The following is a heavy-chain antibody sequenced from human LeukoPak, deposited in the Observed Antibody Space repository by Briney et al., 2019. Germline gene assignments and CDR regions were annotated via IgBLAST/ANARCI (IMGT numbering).Heavy chain of an antibody. J-gene: IGHJ4*02. CDR1: GFTFSNYG. D-gene: IGHD6-19*01. CDR3: AKGYSSGWSPFDY. Sequence: PGGSLRLSCIASGFTFSNYGMSWVRQAPGKGLEWVSIISGSGDRTLHADSVKGRFTISRDNSKNTLYLQMNSLRAEDTALYYCAKGYSSGWSPFDYWGQGTLVTVSS. CDR2: ISGSGDRT. V-gene: IGHV3-23*01.